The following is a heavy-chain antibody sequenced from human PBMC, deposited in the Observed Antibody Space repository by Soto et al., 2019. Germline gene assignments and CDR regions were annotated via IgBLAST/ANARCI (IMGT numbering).Heavy chain of an antibody. D-gene: IGHD2-15*01. CDR2: ISWNSGSI. V-gene: IGHV3-9*01. CDR3: AKDIVPRVVVAATDGFDY. J-gene: IGHJ4*02. Sequence: GGSLRLSCAASGFTFDDYAMHWVRQAPGKGLEWVSGISWNSGSIGYADSVKGRFTISTDNAKNSLYLQMNSLRAEDTALYYCAKDIVPRVVVAATDGFDYWGQGTLVTVSS. CDR1: GFTFDDYA.